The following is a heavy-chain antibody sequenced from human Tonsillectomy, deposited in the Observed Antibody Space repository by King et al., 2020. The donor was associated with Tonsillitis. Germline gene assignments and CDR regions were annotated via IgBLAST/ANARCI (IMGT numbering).Heavy chain of an antibody. CDR1: GYTFTGYY. CDR2: INPNSGGT. J-gene: IGHJ6*02. Sequence: VQLVESGAEVKKPGASVKVSCKASGYTFTGYYMHWVRQAPGQGLEWMGWINPNSGGTNYAQKVQGRVTMTRDTSISTAYMELSRLRSDDTAAYYCAGDLGGTVTTRVVVMTYYYYGMDVWGQGTTVTVSS. V-gene: IGHV1-2*02. CDR3: AGDLGGTVTTRVVVMTYYYYGMDV. D-gene: IGHD3-22*01.